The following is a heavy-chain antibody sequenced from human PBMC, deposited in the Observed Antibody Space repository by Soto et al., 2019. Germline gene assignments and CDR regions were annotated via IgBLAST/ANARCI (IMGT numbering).Heavy chain of an antibody. V-gene: IGHV3-7*01. Sequence: EVQVVESGGKLVQPGGSLRLSCVGSGFTFRYFWMSWVRQAPGGGLEWVARIKFNGIETQYADSVKGRFTISRDNADNSGYLQMNSLRGEDTAMYYCARDSGYGSVDSVNHYFEYWGQGTLVTVTS. CDR1: GFTFRYFW. CDR2: IKFNGIET. D-gene: IGHD3-10*01. J-gene: IGHJ4*02. CDR3: ARDSGYGSVDSVNHYFEY.